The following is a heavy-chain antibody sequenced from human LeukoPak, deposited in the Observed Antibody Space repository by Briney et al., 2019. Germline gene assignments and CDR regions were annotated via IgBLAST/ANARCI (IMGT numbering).Heavy chain of an antibody. CDR3: ARGGTYYYDSSGPNDAFDI. D-gene: IGHD3-22*01. CDR1: GFTFSSYA. V-gene: IGHV3-13*01. Sequence: GGSLRLSCAASGFTFSSYAMSWVRQATGKGLEWVSAIGTAGDTYYPGSVKGRFTISRENAKNSLYLQMNSLRAGDTAVYYCARGGTYYYDSSGPNDAFDIWGQGTMVTVSS. J-gene: IGHJ3*02. CDR2: IGTAGDT.